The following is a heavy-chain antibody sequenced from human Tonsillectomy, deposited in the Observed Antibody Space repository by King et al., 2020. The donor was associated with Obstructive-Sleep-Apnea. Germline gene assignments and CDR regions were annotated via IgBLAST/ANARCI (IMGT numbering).Heavy chain of an antibody. CDR2: INSDGSAT. J-gene: IGHJ4*02. V-gene: IGHV3-74*01. CDR1: GFTFSSYW. Sequence: VQLVESGGGLVQPGGSLRLSCAASGFTFSSYWMHCVRQAPGKGLVWVSRINSDGSATSYADSVKGRFTISRDNAQNTLYLQMNSLRAEDTAVYYCARVEGGYDLSYFDYWGQGTLVTVSS. D-gene: IGHD5-12*01. CDR3: ARVEGGYDLSYFDY.